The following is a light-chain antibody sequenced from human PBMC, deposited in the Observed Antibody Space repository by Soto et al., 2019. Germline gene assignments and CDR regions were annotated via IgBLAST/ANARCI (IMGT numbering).Light chain of an antibody. V-gene: IGKV3-15*01. J-gene: IGKJ2*01. Sequence: EIVMTQSPATLSVSPGETATLSCRASQNVGNNLGWYQHRPGQAPRLLIYGASTRASGVPARFSGSGSGTEFTLTISSLQSEDFAVYYCQQYGSSSYTFGQGTKLEIK. CDR3: QQYGSSSYT. CDR1: QNVGNN. CDR2: GAS.